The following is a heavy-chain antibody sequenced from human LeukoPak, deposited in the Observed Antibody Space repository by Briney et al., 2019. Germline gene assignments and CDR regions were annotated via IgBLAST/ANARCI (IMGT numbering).Heavy chain of an antibody. CDR3: ARVGSSGEFDS. V-gene: IGHV3-53*01. J-gene: IGHJ4*02. CDR1: GFTVSSNY. Sequence: PGGSLRLSCAASGFTVSSNYMSWVRQAPGKGPEWVSVIYSGGSTYYADSVKGRFTISRDNSKNTLYLQMNSLRAEDTAVYYCARVGSSGEFDSWGQGTLVTVSS. D-gene: IGHD3-22*01. CDR2: IYSGGST.